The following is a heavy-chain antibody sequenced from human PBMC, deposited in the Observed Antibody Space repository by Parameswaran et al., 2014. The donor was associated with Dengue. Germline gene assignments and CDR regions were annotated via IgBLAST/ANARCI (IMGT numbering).Heavy chain of an antibody. J-gene: IGHJ6*02. CDR3: ASSPLDYSFFRYYYYGMDV. V-gene: IGHV3-48*03. D-gene: IGHD4-11*01. CDR2: ISSSGSTI. Sequence: VRQAPGKGLEWVSYISSSGSTIYYADSVKGRFTISRDNAKNSLYLQMNSLRAEDTAVYYCASSPLDYSFFRYYYYGMDVWGQGTTVTVSS.